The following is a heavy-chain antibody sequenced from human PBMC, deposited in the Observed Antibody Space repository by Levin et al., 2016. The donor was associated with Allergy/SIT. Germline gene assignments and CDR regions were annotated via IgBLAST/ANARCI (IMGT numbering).Heavy chain of an antibody. CDR3: AREKYCSSTSCYLRGYYYYYGMDV. CDR2: INPNSGGT. V-gene: IGHV1-2*02. Sequence: WVRQAPGQGLEWMGWINPNSGGTNYAQKFQGRVTMTRDTSISTAYMELSRLRSDDTAVYYCAREKYCSSTSCYLRGYYYYYGMDVWGQGTTVTVSS. J-gene: IGHJ6*02. D-gene: IGHD2-2*01.